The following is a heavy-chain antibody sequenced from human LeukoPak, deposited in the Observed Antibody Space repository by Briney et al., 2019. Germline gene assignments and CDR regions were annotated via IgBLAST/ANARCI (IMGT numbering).Heavy chain of an antibody. CDR2: ISAYNGNT. CDR3: ARGIAVAGGYYYYYMDV. CDR1: GYTFTSYG. J-gene: IGHJ6*03. V-gene: IGHV1-18*01. Sequence: GASVKVSCKASGYTFTSYGISWVRQAPGQGLEWMGWISAYNGNTNYAQKLQGRVTMTTDTSTSTAYMELRSLRSDDTAVYYCARGIAVAGGYYYYYMDVWRKGTTVTVSS. D-gene: IGHD6-19*01.